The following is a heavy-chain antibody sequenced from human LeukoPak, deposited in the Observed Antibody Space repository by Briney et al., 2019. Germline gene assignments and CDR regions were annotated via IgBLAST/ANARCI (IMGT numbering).Heavy chain of an antibody. CDR2: INHSGST. J-gene: IGHJ5*02. Sequence: PSETLSLTCAVYGGSFSGYYWSWIRQPPGKGLEWIGEINHSGSTNYNPSLKSRVTISVDTSKNQFSLKLSSVTAADTAVYYCAATYYDFWSGYFGWFDPWGQGTLVTVSS. D-gene: IGHD3-3*01. CDR1: GGSFSGYY. V-gene: IGHV4-34*01. CDR3: AATYYDFWSGYFGWFDP.